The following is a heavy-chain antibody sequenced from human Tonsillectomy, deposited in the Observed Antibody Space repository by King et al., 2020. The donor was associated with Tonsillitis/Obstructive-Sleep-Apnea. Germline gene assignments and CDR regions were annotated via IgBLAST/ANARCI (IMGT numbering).Heavy chain of an antibody. V-gene: IGHV4-34*01. D-gene: IGHD2-15*01. CDR3: ARGGDYCSGGSCYPYYFDY. CDR1: GGSFSGYY. CDR2: INHSGST. Sequence: VQLQQWGAGLLKPSETLSLTCAVYGGSFSGYYWSWIRQPPGKGLEWIGEINHSGSTNYNPSLKSRVTISVDTSKNQFSLKLRSLSAADTAVYYCARGGDYCSGGSCYPYYFDYWGQGTLVTVSS. J-gene: IGHJ4*02.